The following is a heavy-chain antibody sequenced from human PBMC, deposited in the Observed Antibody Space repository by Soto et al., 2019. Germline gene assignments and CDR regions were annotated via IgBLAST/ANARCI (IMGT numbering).Heavy chain of an antibody. D-gene: IGHD3-9*01. Sequence: QVQLQESGPGLVTHSGTLSLTCAVSGGSLTSNWWSWVRQPPGKGLEWIGEIHHSGSFNYNPSLRSRVTISIDKSMNQLSLRLTSVTAADTAGHYCVRNDWYRFEPWGQGTLVTVSS. CDR1: GGSLTSNW. V-gene: IGHV4-4*02. CDR3: VRNDWYRFEP. CDR2: IHHSGSF. J-gene: IGHJ5*02.